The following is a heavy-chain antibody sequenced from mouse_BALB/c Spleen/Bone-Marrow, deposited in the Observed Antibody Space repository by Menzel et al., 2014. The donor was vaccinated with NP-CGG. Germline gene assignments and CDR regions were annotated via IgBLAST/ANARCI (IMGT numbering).Heavy chain of an antibody. Sequence: VQLQQSGAELVKPGASVKLSCKASGYTFTSNWMHWVKQRPGQGLEWIGEIDPSTGRTDYNKKFKSQATLTVDKSSSTAYMHLSSLTSEDSAVYYCARINGYDYWGQGTTLTVSS. CDR1: GYTFTSNW. J-gene: IGHJ2*01. D-gene: IGHD2-2*01. CDR2: IDPSTGRT. V-gene: IGHV1S81*02. CDR3: ARINGYDY.